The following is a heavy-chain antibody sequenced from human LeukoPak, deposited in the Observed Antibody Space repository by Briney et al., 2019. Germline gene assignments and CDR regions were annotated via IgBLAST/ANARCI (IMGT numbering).Heavy chain of an antibody. D-gene: IGHD5-12*01. Sequence: GGSLRLSCAASGFTVSSNYMSWVRQAPGKGLEWVSVIYSGGSTYYADSVKGRFTISRDNSKNTLYLQMDSLRAEDTAVYYCASTSSYSDAFDIWGQGTMVTVSS. V-gene: IGHV3-66*02. CDR1: GFTVSSNY. J-gene: IGHJ3*02. CDR2: IYSGGST. CDR3: ASTSSYSDAFDI.